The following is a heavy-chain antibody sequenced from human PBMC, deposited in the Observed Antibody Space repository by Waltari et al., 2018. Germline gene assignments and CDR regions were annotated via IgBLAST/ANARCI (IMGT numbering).Heavy chain of an antibody. V-gene: IGHV1-69*08. Sequence: QLVQSGAEVKKPESSVKVSCKASGGTVSSYAISGVRQARGQGPEWMGRISPNYGTANYAQKFQGRVTITADKSTSTAYVELSSMRSEDTAVYYCARDSRIGGAPYYFDFWGQGTLVTVSS. CDR1: GGTVSSYA. D-gene: IGHD2-21*01. CDR2: ISPNYGTA. J-gene: IGHJ4*02. CDR3: ARDSRIGGAPYYFDF.